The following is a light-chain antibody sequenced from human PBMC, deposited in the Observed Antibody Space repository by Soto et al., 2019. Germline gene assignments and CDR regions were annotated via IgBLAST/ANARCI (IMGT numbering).Light chain of an antibody. Sequence: DIVMTQSPLSLPVTPGEPASISCRSSQSLLHSNGYNYFNWYLQKPGQSPQLLIYLGSNRASGVPDRFRGSGSGTDFTLKISRVESEDDGVYYCMQALQTPFTFGQGTRLEIK. J-gene: IGKJ5*01. CDR2: LGS. CDR3: MQALQTPFT. CDR1: QSLLHSNGYNY. V-gene: IGKV2-28*01.